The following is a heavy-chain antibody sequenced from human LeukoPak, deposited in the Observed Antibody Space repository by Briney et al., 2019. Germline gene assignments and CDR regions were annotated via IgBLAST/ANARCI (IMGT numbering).Heavy chain of an antibody. D-gene: IGHD3-10*01. CDR2: INTDGSGT. CDR3: ARGRSITLLRGIAMSDGFDI. CDR1: GFTFSTYW. J-gene: IGHJ3*02. Sequence: PGGSLRLSCAASGFTFSTYWMHWVRQAPGEGLVWVSRINTDGSGTIYADSVTGRFSISRDNAKNLLFLQMNGLRAEDTAVYYCARGRSITLLRGIAMSDGFDIWGQGAMVAVSS. V-gene: IGHV3-74*01.